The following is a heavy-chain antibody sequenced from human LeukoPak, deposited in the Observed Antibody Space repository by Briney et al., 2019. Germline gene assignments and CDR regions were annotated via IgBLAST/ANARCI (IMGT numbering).Heavy chain of an antibody. CDR2: IYYSGST. Sequence: SETLSLTCTVSGGSISSSSYYWGWLRQPPGRGLEWIGSIYYSGSTYYNPSLKSRVTRSVDTSKNQFSLKLSSVTAADTAVYYCARLRIVRGENWGQGTLVTVSS. CDR3: ARLRIVRGEN. J-gene: IGHJ4*02. CDR1: GGSISSSSYY. D-gene: IGHD3-10*01. V-gene: IGHV4-39*07.